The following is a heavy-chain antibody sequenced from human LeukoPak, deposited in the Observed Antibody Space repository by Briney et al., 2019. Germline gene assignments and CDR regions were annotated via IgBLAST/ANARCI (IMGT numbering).Heavy chain of an antibody. CDR3: ARGSGPGVTTIDS. CDR2: IGSGGDT. J-gene: IGHJ4*02. Sequence: GGSLRLSCAASGFTFSSYDMHWVRQATGKGLEWVSAIGSGGDTYYPGSVKGRFTISRENAKNSLYLQMNSLRAGDTAVYHCARGSGPGVTTIDSWGRGTLVIVSS. V-gene: IGHV3-13*01. D-gene: IGHD3-10*01. CDR1: GFTFSSYD.